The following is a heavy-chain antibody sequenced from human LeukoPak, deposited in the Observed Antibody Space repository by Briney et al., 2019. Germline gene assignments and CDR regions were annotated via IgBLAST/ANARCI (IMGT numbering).Heavy chain of an antibody. Sequence: GGSLRLSCAASGFTFSSYGMHWVRQAPGKGLEWVAFIRYDGSNKYYADSVKGRFTISRDNSKNTLYLQMNSLRAEDTAVYYCSKRWFGEYMDPLLRYIDYWGQGTLVTVSS. CDR2: IRYDGSNK. D-gene: IGHD3-10*01. V-gene: IGHV3-30*02. CDR1: GFTFSSYG. J-gene: IGHJ4*02. CDR3: SKRWFGEYMDPLLRYIDY.